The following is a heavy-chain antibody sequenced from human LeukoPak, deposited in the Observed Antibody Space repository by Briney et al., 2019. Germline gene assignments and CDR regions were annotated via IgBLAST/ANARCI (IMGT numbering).Heavy chain of an antibody. CDR3: ALRYGILTGPSRAFDI. D-gene: IGHD3-9*01. J-gene: IGHJ3*02. CDR1: GFTSTTYW. V-gene: IGHV3-74*01. CDR2: INSYGSST. Sequence: GGSMRLSCAGSGFTSTTYWMHWVRQVPGKGLVWVSRINSYGSSTSYAGSVKGRFTISRDNAKNTLYLQMNSLRAEDTAVYYCALRYGILTGPSRAFDIWGQGTMVTVSS.